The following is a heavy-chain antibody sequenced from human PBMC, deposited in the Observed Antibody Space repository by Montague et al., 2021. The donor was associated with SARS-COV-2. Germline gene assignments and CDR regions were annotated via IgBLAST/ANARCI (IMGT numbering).Heavy chain of an antibody. D-gene: IGHD1-26*01. CDR1: GDSITSGSYY. CDR2: SYTSGSI. V-gene: IGHV4-61*02. CDR3: AREWGSYSGRFAY. Sequence: TLSLTCTVSGDSITSGSYYWNWIRQPAGKGLEWVGRSYTSGSIDYNPSLESRLTISVDTSKNQFSLKLSSVTAADTAVYFCAREWGSYSGRFAYWGQGALVTVSS. J-gene: IGHJ4*02.